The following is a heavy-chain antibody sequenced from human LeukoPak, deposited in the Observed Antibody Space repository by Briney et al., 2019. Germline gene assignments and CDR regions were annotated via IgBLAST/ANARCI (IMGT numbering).Heavy chain of an antibody. CDR1: GYTFTSYG. D-gene: IGHD3-3*01. CDR2: ISAYNGNT. Sequence: GASVKVSCKASGYTFTSYGISWVRQAPGQGLEWMGWISAYNGNTNYAQKLQGRVTMTTDTSTSTAYMELRSLRSDDTAVYYCARSRFLELQNWFDPWGQGTLVPVSS. V-gene: IGHV1-18*01. J-gene: IGHJ5*02. CDR3: ARSRFLELQNWFDP.